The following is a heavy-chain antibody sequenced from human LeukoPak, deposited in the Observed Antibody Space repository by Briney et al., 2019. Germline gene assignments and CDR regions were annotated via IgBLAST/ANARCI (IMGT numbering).Heavy chain of an antibody. CDR1: GFTFSSYS. Sequence: GGSLRLSCAASGFTFSSYSMNWVRQAPGKGLEWVSSISSSSSYIYYADSVKGRFTISRDNAKNSLYLQINSLRAEDTAVYYCARVEGSKLDYWGQGTLVTVSS. CDR2: ISSSSSYI. V-gene: IGHV3-21*01. J-gene: IGHJ4*02. CDR3: ARVEGSKLDY.